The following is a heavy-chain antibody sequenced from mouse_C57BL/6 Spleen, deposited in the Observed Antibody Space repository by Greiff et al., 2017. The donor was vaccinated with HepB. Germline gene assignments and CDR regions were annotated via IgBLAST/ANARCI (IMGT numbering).Heavy chain of an antibody. CDR3: ARRGDYDSYYAMDY. CDR2: ISGGGGNT. Sequence: DVMLVESGGGLVKPGGSLKLSCAASGFTFSSYTMSWVRQTPEKRLEWVATISGGGGNTYYPDSVKGRFTISRDNAKNTLYLQMSSLRSEDTALYYCARRGDYDSYYAMDYWGQGTSVTVSS. CDR1: GFTFSSYT. V-gene: IGHV5-9*01. J-gene: IGHJ4*01. D-gene: IGHD2-4*01.